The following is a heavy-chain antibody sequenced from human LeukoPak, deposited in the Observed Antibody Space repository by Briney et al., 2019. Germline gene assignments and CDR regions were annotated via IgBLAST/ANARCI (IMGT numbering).Heavy chain of an antibody. D-gene: IGHD3-22*01. Sequence: GRSLRLSCVDSGFTFSNHAMHWVRQAPDKGPEWVAVISYEGSDKHYTDSVKGRFTISRDNSKKTLYLQMNSLRTEDTALYYCTREGSGRLIDYWGQGTLVTVSS. J-gene: IGHJ4*02. CDR1: GFTFSNHA. CDR3: TREGSGRLIDY. CDR2: ISYEGSDK. V-gene: IGHV3-30-3*01.